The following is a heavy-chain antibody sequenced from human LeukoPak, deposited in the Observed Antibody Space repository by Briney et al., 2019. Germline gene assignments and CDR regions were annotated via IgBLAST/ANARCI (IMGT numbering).Heavy chain of an antibody. Sequence: PSETLSLTCAVYGGSFSGYYWSWIRQPPGKGLEWIGEINHSGSTNYNPSLKSRVTISVDTSKSQFSLKLSSVTAADTAVYYCARQVYSGLGIYYYMDVWGKGTTVTISS. V-gene: IGHV4-34*01. J-gene: IGHJ6*03. D-gene: IGHD3-10*01. CDR2: INHSGST. CDR3: ARQVYSGLGIYYYMDV. CDR1: GGSFSGYY.